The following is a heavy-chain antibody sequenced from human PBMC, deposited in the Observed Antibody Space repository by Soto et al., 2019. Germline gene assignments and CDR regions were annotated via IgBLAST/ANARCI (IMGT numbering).Heavy chain of an antibody. CDR2: ISSTADYI. CDR3: ARECEDLTSNLAY. V-gene: IGHV3-21*06. CDR1: GFTFTRYS. Sequence: EVQLVESGGGLVKPGGSLRLSCAASGFTFTRYSMNWVRQAPGKGLEWVSSISSTADYIYYADSMKGRFTISRDNAKNTLYLEMNSLRAEDTAVYYCARECEDLTSNLAYWGQGTRVTVSS. J-gene: IGHJ4*02.